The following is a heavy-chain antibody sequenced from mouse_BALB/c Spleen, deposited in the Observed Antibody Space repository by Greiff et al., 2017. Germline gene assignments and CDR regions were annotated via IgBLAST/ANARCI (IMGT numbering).Heavy chain of an antibody. J-gene: IGHJ3*01. CDR3: ARSDDYDVAY. Sequence: VQLQESGPELVKPGASVSISCNASGYAFTSSWVNWVKQRPGQGLEWIGRIYPGDGDTNYNGKFKGKATLTADTSSSTAYMQLSSLTSVDSAVYFCARSDDYDVAYWGQGTLVTVSA. D-gene: IGHD2-4*01. V-gene: IGHV1-82*01. CDR1: GYAFTSSW. CDR2: IYPGDGDT.